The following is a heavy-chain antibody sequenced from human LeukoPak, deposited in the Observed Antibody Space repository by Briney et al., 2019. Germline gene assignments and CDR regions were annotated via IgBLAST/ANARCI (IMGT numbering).Heavy chain of an antibody. CDR1: GGSLSTYY. J-gene: IGHJ5*02. CDR2: VYYSGST. D-gene: IGHD6-19*01. V-gene: IGHV4-59*08. Sequence: SETLSLTCTVSGGSLSTYYWNWIRQPPGKGLEWIGYVYYSGSTNYNPSLKSRVTISVDTSKNQFSLKLSSVTAAGTAVYYCARSRIAVAGIIPWFDPWGQGTLVTVSS. CDR3: ARSRIAVAGIIPWFDP.